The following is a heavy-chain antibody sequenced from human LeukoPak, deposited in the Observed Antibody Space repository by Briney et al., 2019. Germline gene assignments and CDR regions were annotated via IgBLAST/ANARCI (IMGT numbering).Heavy chain of an antibody. J-gene: IGHJ4*01. CDR3: AHSGMMVVAPFDH. CDR2: IHWDDEK. V-gene: IGHV2-5*02. Sequence: SGPTLVKPTQTLTLTCTCSGFSVSTNGLGVGWIRQPPGKALERPALIHWDDEKRYNSSLKNRLTIAKDDSKNEVVLTMTNMDTVGTATYFCAHSGMMVVAPFDHWGHGILVTVSS. D-gene: IGHD3-22*01. CDR1: GFSVSTNGLG.